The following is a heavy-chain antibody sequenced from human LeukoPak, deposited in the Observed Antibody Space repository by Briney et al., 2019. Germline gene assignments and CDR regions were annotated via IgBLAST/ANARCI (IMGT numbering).Heavy chain of an antibody. D-gene: IGHD1-26*01. CDR3: ARGPVEGGGDY. J-gene: IGHJ4*02. CDR1: GGSFSGYY. CDR2: IFDNRNT. Sequence: PSETLSLTCAVYGGSFSGYYWSWIRQPPGKGLEWIGYIFDNRNTKYNPSLKSRVSLSLDTSKNEFSLNLSSVTAADTAVYYCARGPVEGGGDYWGQGTLVTVSS. V-gene: IGHV4-34*01.